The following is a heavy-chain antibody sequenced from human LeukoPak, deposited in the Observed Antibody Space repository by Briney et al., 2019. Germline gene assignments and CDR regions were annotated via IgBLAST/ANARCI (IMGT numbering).Heavy chain of an antibody. CDR3: AKDMYPTPWIQLYRTVGPFDY. V-gene: IGHV3-23*01. CDR2: ISGSGGST. CDR1: GFTFSSYA. Sequence: PGGSLRLSCAASGFTFSSYAMSWVRQAPGKGLEWVSAISGSGGSTYYADSVKGRFTISRDNSKNTLYLQMNSLRAEDTAVYYCAKDMYPTPWIQLYRTVGPFDYWGQGTLVTVSS. J-gene: IGHJ4*02. D-gene: IGHD5-18*01.